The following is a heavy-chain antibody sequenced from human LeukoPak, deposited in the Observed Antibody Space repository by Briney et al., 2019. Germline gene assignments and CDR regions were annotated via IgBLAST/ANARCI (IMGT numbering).Heavy chain of an antibody. CDR1: GYTFTSYA. Sequence: ASVKVSCKASGYTFTSYAMHWVRQAPGQRLEWMGWINAGSGNTKFSQKFQGRVTITRDTSASTAYMELSSLRSEDTAVYYCASNVPGYYGSGARGPYYYYGMDVWGKGTTVTVSS. V-gene: IGHV1-3*01. CDR3: ASNVPGYYGSGARGPYYYYGMDV. J-gene: IGHJ6*04. D-gene: IGHD3-10*01. CDR2: INAGSGNT.